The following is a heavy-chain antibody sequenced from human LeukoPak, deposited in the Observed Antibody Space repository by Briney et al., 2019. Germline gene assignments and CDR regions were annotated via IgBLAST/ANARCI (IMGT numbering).Heavy chain of an antibody. J-gene: IGHJ4*02. Sequence: ASVKVSCKASGYTFTSYDINWVRQATGQGLEWMGWMNPNSGNTGYAQKFQGRVTMSRNTSISTAYMELSSLRSEDTAVYYCARGGYDSSGLPEYYFDYWGQGTLVTVSS. V-gene: IGHV1-8*01. D-gene: IGHD3-22*01. CDR2: MNPNSGNT. CDR1: GYTFTSYD. CDR3: ARGGYDSSGLPEYYFDY.